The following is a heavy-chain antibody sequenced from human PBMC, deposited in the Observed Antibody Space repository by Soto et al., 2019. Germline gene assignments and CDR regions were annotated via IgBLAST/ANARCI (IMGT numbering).Heavy chain of an antibody. V-gene: IGHV3-30*18. CDR3: EKGPLLEVVVAATLDS. J-gene: IGHJ3*02. D-gene: IGHD2-15*01. Sequence: QVQLVESGGGVVQPGRSLRLSCAASGFTFSSYGMHWVRQAPGKGLEWVAVISYDGSNKYYADSVKGRFTISRDNSKNTLYLQMNSLRAEDTAVYYCEKGPLLEVVVAATLDSWGQGTMVTVSS. CDR1: GFTFSSYG. CDR2: ISYDGSNK.